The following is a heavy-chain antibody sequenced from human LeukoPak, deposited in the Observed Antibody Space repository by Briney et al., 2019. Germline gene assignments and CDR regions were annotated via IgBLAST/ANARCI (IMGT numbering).Heavy chain of an antibody. D-gene: IGHD3-22*01. CDR1: GYSFTNYW. J-gene: IGHJ6*03. CDR3: ARHRYYDSSGYRYYYYYYMDV. Sequence: GESLKISCKGSGYSFTNYWIGWVRQMPGKGLEWMGIIYPGDSDTRYSPSFQGQVTISADKSISTAYLQWSSLKASDTAMYYCARHRYYDSSGYRYYYYYYMDVWGKGTTVTVSS. CDR2: IYPGDSDT. V-gene: IGHV5-51*01.